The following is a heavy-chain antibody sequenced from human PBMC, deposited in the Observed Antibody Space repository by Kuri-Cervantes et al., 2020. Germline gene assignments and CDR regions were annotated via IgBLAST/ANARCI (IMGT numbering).Heavy chain of an antibody. V-gene: IGHV5-51*01. CDR3: ARLGGGRGTAMDMDY. Sequence: GESLKISCKGSGYSFTSYWIGWVRQVPGKGLEWMGIIYPGDSDTRYSPSFQGQVTISADKSISTAYLQWSSLKASDTAMYYCARLGGGRGTAMDMDYWGQGTLVTVSS. CDR1: GYSFTSYW. J-gene: IGHJ4*02. CDR2: IYPGDSDT. D-gene: IGHD5-18*01.